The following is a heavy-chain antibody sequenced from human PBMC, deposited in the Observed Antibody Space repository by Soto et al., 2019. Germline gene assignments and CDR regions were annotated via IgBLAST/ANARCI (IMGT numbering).Heavy chain of an antibody. D-gene: IGHD3-16*01. CDR3: ASAWGPSYYYGMDV. CDR1: GGTFSSYA. V-gene: IGHV1-69*12. J-gene: IGHJ6*02. CDR2: IIPIFGTA. Sequence: QVQLVQSGAEVKKPGSSVKVSCKATGGTFSSYAISWVRRAPGQGLEWMGGIIPIFGTADYAQKFQGRVAITADASTSTAYMELSSLRSEDTAVYYCASAWGPSYYYGMDVLGQGTTVTVSS.